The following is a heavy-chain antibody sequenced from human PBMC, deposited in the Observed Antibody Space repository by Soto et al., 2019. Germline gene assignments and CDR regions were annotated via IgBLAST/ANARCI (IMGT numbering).Heavy chain of an antibody. CDR3: ARGRYGDY. V-gene: IGHV1-18*01. CDR2: ISAHNGNT. D-gene: IGHD1-1*01. Sequence: QVHLVQSGAEVKKPGASVKVSCKASGYTFTSYGITWVRQAPGQGLEWMGWISAHNGNTDYAQKRQGRVIVTRDTSTSTAYMELRSLISDDTAVYYCARGRYGDYWGQGALVTGSS. J-gene: IGHJ4*02. CDR1: GYTFTSYG.